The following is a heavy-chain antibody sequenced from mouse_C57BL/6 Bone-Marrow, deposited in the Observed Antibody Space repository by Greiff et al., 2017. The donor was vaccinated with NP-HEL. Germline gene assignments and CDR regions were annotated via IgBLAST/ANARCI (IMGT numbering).Heavy chain of an antibody. J-gene: IGHJ4*01. Sequence: VQLQQSGPELVKPGASVKISCKASGYAFSSSWMNWVKQRPGKGLEWIGRLYPGDGDTNYNGKFKGKATLTADKSSSTAYMQLSSLPSEDSAVYFCARTSYYSNSGGYAMDYWGQGTSVTVSS. V-gene: IGHV1-82*01. CDR3: ARTSYYSNSGGYAMDY. D-gene: IGHD2-5*01. CDR2: LYPGDGDT. CDR1: GYAFSSSW.